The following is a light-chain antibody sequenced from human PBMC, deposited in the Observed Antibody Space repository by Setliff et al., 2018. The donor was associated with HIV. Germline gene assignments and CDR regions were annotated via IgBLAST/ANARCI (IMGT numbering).Light chain of an antibody. J-gene: IGLJ1*01. Sequence: QSVLTQPPSVSGSPGQSVTISCTGTSSDVGSYNRVSWYQQPPGTAPKLMIYVVNNRPSGVPDRFSGSKSGNTASLAISGLQAEDEADYYCSSYTSISTYVFGTGTKVTVL. CDR1: SSDVGSYNR. V-gene: IGLV2-18*02. CDR2: VVN. CDR3: SSYTSISTYV.